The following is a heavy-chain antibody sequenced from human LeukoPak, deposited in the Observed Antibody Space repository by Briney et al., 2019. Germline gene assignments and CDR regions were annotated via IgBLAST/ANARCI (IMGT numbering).Heavy chain of an antibody. D-gene: IGHD5-12*01. CDR1: GGSISSYY. Sequence: SETLSLTCTVSGGSISSYYWSWIRQPPGKGLEWIGYIYYSGSTNYNPSLKSRLTISVDTSKNQFSMKLSSVTAADTAVYYCARRVEGYDAFDIWGQGTMVTVSS. CDR2: IYYSGST. CDR3: ARRVEGYDAFDI. J-gene: IGHJ3*02. V-gene: IGHV4-59*08.